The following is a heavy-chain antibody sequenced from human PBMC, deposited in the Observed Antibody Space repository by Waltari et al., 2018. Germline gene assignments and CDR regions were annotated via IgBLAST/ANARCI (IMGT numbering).Heavy chain of an antibody. CDR2: TA. Sequence: TANYAQKFQGRVTITTDESTSTAYMELSSLRSEDTAVYYCARSYEGDYYYYGMDVWGQGTTVTVSS. CDR3: ARSYEGDYYYYGMDV. D-gene: IGHD5-12*01. V-gene: IGHV1-69*05. J-gene: IGHJ6*02.